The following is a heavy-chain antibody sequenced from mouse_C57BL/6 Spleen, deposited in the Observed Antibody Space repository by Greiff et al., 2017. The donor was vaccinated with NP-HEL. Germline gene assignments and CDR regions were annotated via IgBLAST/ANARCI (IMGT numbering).Heavy chain of an antibody. CDR3: ARGGSMITFDY. D-gene: IGHD2-4*01. CDR1: GYSITSGYY. V-gene: IGHV3-6*01. Sequence: VQLQQSGPGLVKPSQSLSLTCSVTGYSITSGYYWNWIRQFPGNKLEWMGYISYDGSNNYNPSLKNRISITRDTSKNQFFLKLNSVTAEDTATYYCARGGSMITFDYWGQGTTLTVSS. J-gene: IGHJ2*01. CDR2: ISYDGSN.